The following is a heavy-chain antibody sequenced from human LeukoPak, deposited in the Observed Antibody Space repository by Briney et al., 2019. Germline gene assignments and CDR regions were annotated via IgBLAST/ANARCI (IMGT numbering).Heavy chain of an antibody. CDR2: INPSGGST. J-gene: IGHJ1*01. CDR3: ARDKAVTTELTQYFQH. Sequence: GASVKVSYKASGYTFTSYYMHWVRQAPGQGLEWMGIINPSGGSTSYAQKFQGRVTMTRDTSTSTAYMELRSLTSDDTAVYYCARDKAVTTELTQYFQHWGQGTLVTVSS. D-gene: IGHD4-11*01. CDR1: GYTFTSYY. V-gene: IGHV1-46*01.